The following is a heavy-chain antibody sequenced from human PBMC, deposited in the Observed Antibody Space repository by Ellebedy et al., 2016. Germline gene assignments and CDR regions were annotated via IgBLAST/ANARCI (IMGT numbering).Heavy chain of an antibody. J-gene: IGHJ4*02. V-gene: IGHV3-23*01. CDR3: YYGHYSGS. D-gene: IGHD4-17*01. CDR2: ISAGGDIT. Sequence: GGSLRLSXVASGFTFRNFFMSWVRQAPGGGLEWVSTISAGGDITFSADSVKGRFTISRDNSRYTLYLQMNSLRVDDTAVYYCYYGHYSGSWGQGTLVTVSS. CDR1: GFTFRNFF.